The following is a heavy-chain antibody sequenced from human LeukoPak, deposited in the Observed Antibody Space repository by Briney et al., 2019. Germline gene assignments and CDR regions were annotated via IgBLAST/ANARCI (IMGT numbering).Heavy chain of an antibody. Sequence: AGGSLRLSCAASGFTFSNYLISWVRQAPGKGLEWVSGISGSGASTYYADSVKGRFTISRENSKNTVYLQMNSLRAEDTAVYYCAKVPLLDSSGWYEDYWGQGTLVTVSS. CDR3: AKVPLLDSSGWYEDY. J-gene: IGHJ4*02. CDR2: ISGSGAST. V-gene: IGHV3-23*01. CDR1: GFTFSNYL. D-gene: IGHD6-19*01.